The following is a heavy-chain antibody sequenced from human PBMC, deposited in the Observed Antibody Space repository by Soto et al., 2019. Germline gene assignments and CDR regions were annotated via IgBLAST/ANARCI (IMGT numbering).Heavy chain of an antibody. CDR1: GFTFSSYG. V-gene: IGHV3-30*18. CDR2: ISFDGSNK. Sequence: GGSLRLSCAASGFTFSSYGMHWVRQAPGKGLEWVAVISFDGSNKYYADSVKGRFTISRDNSKNTLYLQMNSLRAEDTAVYYCAKDTIAAAGTFDYWGQGTLVTVSS. CDR3: AKDTIAAAGTFDY. J-gene: IGHJ4*02. D-gene: IGHD6-13*01.